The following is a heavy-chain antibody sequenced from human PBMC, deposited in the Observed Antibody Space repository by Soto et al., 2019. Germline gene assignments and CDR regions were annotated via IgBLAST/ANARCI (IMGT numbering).Heavy chain of an antibody. CDR1: GGSIISSSCH. CDR3: ARHGITWSYYDPFDL. V-gene: IGHV4-39*01. D-gene: IGHD1-26*01. CDR2: IKYSGTT. J-gene: IGHJ3*01. Sequence: SETLSLTCTVSGGSIISSSCHWVLIRQPPGKGLEWIASIKYSGTTFYNPSLKSRVTLSVDTSKNQFALKLSSVTAAETAVYYCARHGITWSYYDPFDLWGQRTLVTVPS.